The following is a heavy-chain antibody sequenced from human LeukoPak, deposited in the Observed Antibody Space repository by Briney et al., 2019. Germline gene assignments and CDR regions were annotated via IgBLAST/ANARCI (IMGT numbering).Heavy chain of an antibody. D-gene: IGHD4-23*01. Sequence: ASVTVSCTASGYTFTSYDINWVRQATGQGLEWMGWMNPNSGNTGYAQKFQGRVTMTRNTSISTAYMELSSLRSEDTAVYYCAREGADYGGNSWGQGTLVTVSS. CDR2: MNPNSGNT. CDR3: AREGADYGGNS. J-gene: IGHJ4*02. CDR1: GYTFTSYD. V-gene: IGHV1-8*01.